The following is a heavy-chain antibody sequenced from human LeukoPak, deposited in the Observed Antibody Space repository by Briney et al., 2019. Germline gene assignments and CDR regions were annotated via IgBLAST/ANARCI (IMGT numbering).Heavy chain of an antibody. CDR1: GGSISSGSYY. Sequence: SETLSLTCTVSGGSISSGSYYWGWIRQPPGKGLEWIGSIYYSGSTYYNPSLKSRVTISVDTSKNQFSLKLSSVTAADTAVYYCATNKGVVKALGYMDVWGKGTTVTVSS. V-gene: IGHV4-39*07. D-gene: IGHD2/OR15-2a*01. CDR3: ATNKGVVKALGYMDV. J-gene: IGHJ6*03. CDR2: IYYSGST.